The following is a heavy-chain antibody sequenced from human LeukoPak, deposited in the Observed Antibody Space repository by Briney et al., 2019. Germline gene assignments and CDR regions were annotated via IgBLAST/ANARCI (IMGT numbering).Heavy chain of an antibody. D-gene: IGHD2-2*02. CDR3: ARDLMAYCSSTSCYNLDP. V-gene: IGHV3-30*03. CDR1: GFSFSNYG. Sequence: HPGGSLRLSCVASGFSFSNYGIHWVRQAPGKGLEWVAVIGNDGRAKYYADSVRGRFTISRDNSKNTLFLEMNSLRAEDTAVYYCARDLMAYCSSTSCYNLDPWGQGTLVTVSS. J-gene: IGHJ5*02. CDR2: IGNDGRAK.